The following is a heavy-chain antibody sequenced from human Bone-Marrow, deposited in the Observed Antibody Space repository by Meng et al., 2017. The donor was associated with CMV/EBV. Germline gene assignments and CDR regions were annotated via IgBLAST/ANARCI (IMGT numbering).Heavy chain of an antibody. V-gene: IGHV5-51*01. J-gene: IGHJ4*02. Sequence: GASLKISCKASGYSFTAYWIGWVRQVPGKGLEWMGMIYPGDSDTKYSPSFQGQVTISADKSISTAYLQWSGLKASNPAMYYCVRGWGANIYFDYWGQGTLVTVSS. D-gene: IGHD3-16*01. CDR1: GYSFTAYW. CDR2: IYPGDSDT. CDR3: VRGWGANIYFDY.